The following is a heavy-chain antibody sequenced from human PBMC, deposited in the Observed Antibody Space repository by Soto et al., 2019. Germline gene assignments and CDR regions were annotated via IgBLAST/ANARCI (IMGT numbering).Heavy chain of an antibody. CDR2: ISAYNGNT. V-gene: IGHV1-18*01. Sequence: QVQLVQSGAEVKKPGASVKVSCKASGYTFTSYGICWVRQAPGQGLEWMGWISAYNGNTNYAQKLQGRVTMTTDTSTSTAYMELRSLRSDDTAVYYCARDLPDIVVVPAATPLDDWGQGTLVTVSS. CDR1: GYTFTSYG. J-gene: IGHJ4*02. D-gene: IGHD2-2*01. CDR3: ARDLPDIVVVPAATPLDD.